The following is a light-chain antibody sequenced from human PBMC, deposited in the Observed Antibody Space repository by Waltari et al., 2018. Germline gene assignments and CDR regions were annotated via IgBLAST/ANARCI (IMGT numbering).Light chain of an antibody. CDR2: SNN. J-gene: IGLJ2*01. V-gene: IGLV1-44*01. Sequence: QPELPHPPSSPGPPGHTVRISCSRNSPPSARTTGYRYQQLPGTAPKLLIYSNNQRPSGVPDRFSGSKSGTSASLAISGRQSEDEADYYCAAWDDSLNGPVFGGGTKLTVL. CDR1: SPPSARTT. CDR3: AAWDDSLNGPV.